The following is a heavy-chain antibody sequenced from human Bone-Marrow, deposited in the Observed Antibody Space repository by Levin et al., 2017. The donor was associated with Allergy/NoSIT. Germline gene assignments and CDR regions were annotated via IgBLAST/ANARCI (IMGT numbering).Heavy chain of an antibody. CDR2: IYYSGST. D-gene: IGHD5-24*01. V-gene: IGHV4-31*03. J-gene: IGHJ4*02. Sequence: SETLSLTCTVSGDSISGSDYFWSWIRQLPDMGLEWIGHIYYSGSTFYNPSLKRRIGISIGTSKKKFSLKLFSVTAADTAVYYCARARGRWQQPGLIFDSWGQGIVVTVSS. CDR3: ARARGRWQQPGLIFDS. CDR1: GDSISGSDYF.